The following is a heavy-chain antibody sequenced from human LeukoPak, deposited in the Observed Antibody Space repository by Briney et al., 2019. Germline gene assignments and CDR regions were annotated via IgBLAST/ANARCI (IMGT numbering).Heavy chain of an antibody. J-gene: IGHJ5*02. Sequence: GGSLRLSCAASGFTFSSYSMNWVRQAPGKGLEWVSYISSSSSTIYYADSVKGRFTISRDNAKNSLYLQMNSLRAEDTAVYYCARDSGDYYGSGIISFDPWGQGTLVTVSS. CDR2: ISSSSSTI. D-gene: IGHD3-10*01. CDR1: GFTFSSYS. CDR3: ARDSGDYYGSGIISFDP. V-gene: IGHV3-48*01.